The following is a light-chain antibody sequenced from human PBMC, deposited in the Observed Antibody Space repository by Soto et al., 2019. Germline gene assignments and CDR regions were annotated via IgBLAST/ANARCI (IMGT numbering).Light chain of an antibody. CDR2: DAY. CDR3: KHYNSYSEA. Sequence: IQMTQSPSTRSASVGDRDTITWRASQSISSWLAWYQRKPGKAHKLLIYDAYSLESGVPSRFSGSGSGTEFTLTIRSLQPDDFATYYCKHYNSYSEAFGQGTKVDI. V-gene: IGKV1-5*01. J-gene: IGKJ1*01. CDR1: QSISSW.